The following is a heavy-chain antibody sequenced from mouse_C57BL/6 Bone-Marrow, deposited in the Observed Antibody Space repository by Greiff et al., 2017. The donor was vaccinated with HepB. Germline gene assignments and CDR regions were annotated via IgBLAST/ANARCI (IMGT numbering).Heavy chain of an antibody. CDR3: ARHYAFAY. D-gene: IGHD1-1*01. CDR2: ISSGGSYT. CDR1: GFTFSSYG. V-gene: IGHV5-6*01. Sequence: EVNVVESGGDLVKPGGSLKLSCAASGFTFSSYGMSWVRQTPDKRLEWVATISSGGSYTYYPDSVKGRFTISRDNAKNTLYLQMSSLKSEDTAMYYCARHYAFAYWGQGTLVTVSA. J-gene: IGHJ3*01.